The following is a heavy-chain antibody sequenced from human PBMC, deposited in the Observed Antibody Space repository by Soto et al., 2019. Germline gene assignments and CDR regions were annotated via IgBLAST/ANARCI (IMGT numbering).Heavy chain of an antibody. CDR2: IYHSGST. J-gene: IGHJ6*03. CDR3: ARESLFDILTGPIYYMDV. D-gene: IGHD3-9*01. Sequence: SETLSLTCAVSSGSISSSTWWCWVRQPPGKGLEWIGEIYHSGSTNYNPSLKSRVTISVDKSKNQFSLKLSSVTAADTAVYYCARESLFDILTGPIYYMDVWGKGTTVTVSS. V-gene: IGHV4-4*02. CDR1: SGSISSSTW.